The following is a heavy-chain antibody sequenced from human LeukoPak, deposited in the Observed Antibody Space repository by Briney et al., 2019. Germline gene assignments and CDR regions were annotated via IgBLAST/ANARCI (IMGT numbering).Heavy chain of an antibody. D-gene: IGHD3-3*01. Sequence: SGTLSLTCGVSGGSVINTNWWTWVRQPPGKGLEWIGEVHLDGRTNYNPSLESRLTMSVDGSENQVSLKLTSVTAADTAVYYCARERGFYRPLYYSGQGTLVTVSS. CDR2: VHLDGRT. V-gene: IGHV4-4*02. CDR1: GGSVINTNW. CDR3: ARERGFYRPLYY. J-gene: IGHJ4*02.